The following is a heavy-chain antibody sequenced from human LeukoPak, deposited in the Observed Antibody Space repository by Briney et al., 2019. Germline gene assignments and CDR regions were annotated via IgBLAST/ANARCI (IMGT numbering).Heavy chain of an antibody. Sequence: GGSQRLSCAASGFTFSSYSMNWVRQAPGKGLEWVSYISSSSSTIYYADSVKGRFTISRDNAKNSLYLQMNSLRAEDTAVYYCARGSGYLDYWGQGTLVTVSS. V-gene: IGHV3-48*04. J-gene: IGHJ4*02. CDR1: GFTFSSYS. CDR2: ISSSSSTI. CDR3: ARGSGYLDY.